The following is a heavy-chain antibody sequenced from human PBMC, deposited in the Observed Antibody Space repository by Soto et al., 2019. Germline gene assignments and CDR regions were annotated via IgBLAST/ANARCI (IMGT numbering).Heavy chain of an antibody. V-gene: IGHV3-30*04. CDR2: ISYEGSNK. D-gene: IGHD6-13*01. J-gene: IGHJ4*02. CDR1: GFTFSSYA. Sequence: QVHLVESGGGVVQPGRSLRLSCAASGFTFSSYAMHWVRQAPGKGLEWVAVISYEGSNKYYADSVKGRFTISRDNSKNTLYLQMNSLRPEGTAVYSCARGLYSSSRGGVDYWGQGTLVTVSS. CDR3: ARGLYSSSRGGVDY.